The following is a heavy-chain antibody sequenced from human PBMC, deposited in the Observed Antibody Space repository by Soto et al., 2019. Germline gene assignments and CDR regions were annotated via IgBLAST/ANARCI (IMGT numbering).Heavy chain of an antibody. J-gene: IGHJ4*02. CDR2: ISDTGGST. CDR1: GFTFRSFA. CDR3: ATHRPAAADALDY. D-gene: IGHD6-13*01. Sequence: GGSLRLSCAASGFTFRSFAMSWVRQAPGRGLEWVSGISDTGGSTYYADSVKGRFTISRDNSKNTLFLQMKSLGAEDTAVYFCATHRPAAADALDYWGQGTLVTVSS. V-gene: IGHV3-23*01.